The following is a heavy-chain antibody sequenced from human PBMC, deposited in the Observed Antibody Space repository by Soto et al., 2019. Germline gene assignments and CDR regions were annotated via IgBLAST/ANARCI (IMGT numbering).Heavy chain of an antibody. CDR3: ARDRTPSDY. D-gene: IGHD1-1*01. V-gene: IGHV1-18*01. CDR2: ISAYNGNT. J-gene: IGHJ4*02. CDR1: GYTFTSYG. Sequence: QVQLVQSGAEVKKPGASVKVSCKASGYTFTSYGISWVRQAPGQGLAWMGWISAYNGNTNYAQKLQGRVTVATDTCTSTDYMEQKSMGYDDTVVDYCARDRTPSDYWGQGSLVTV.